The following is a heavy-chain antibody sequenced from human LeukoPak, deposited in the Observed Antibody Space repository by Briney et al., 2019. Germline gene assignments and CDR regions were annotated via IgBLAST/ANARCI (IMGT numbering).Heavy chain of an antibody. CDR3: ARYVVYGSGKYYFDY. V-gene: IGHV4-39*01. CDR1: GGSVSSTTYY. Sequence: KPSETRSLTCTVSGGSVSSTTYYWSWIRQPPGKGLEWIASINYSGSTYYNPSLKSRVTISVDTSENQFSLKLSSVTAADTAVYYCARYVVYGSGKYYFDYWGQGTLVTVSS. CDR2: INYSGST. D-gene: IGHD3-10*01. J-gene: IGHJ4*02.